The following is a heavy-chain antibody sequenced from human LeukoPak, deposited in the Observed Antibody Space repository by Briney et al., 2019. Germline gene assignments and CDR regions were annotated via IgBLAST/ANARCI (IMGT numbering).Heavy chain of an antibody. CDR2: IVPIFDTT. V-gene: IGHV1-69*05. D-gene: IGHD1-14*01. Sequence: ASVKVSCKASGDTLSDYAISWVRQAPGQGLEWMGGIVPIFDTTNYAQEFQARVTITTDESTNTVYMKSSSLRSDDTAVYFCAKDHTEGIDPWGQGTLVTVS. CDR1: GDTLSDYA. CDR3: AKDHTEGIDP. J-gene: IGHJ5*02.